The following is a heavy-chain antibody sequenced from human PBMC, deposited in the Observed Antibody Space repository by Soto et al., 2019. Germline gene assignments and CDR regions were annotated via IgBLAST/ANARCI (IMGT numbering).Heavy chain of an antibody. V-gene: IGHV4-39*01. J-gene: IGHJ4*02. Sequence: QLQLQESGPGLVKPSETLSLTCTVSSRSISSSSSYWGCIGKPPGKGLEWIGSIYYSGNTYYNPSLRSRVTISIDSSKTKFSLTLDSVTTADAAVYYGGAQDYGAKGYYFETWGQGTLVTVSS. D-gene: IGHD4-17*01. CDR3: GAQDYGAKGYYFET. CDR2: IYYSGNT. CDR1: SRSISSSSSY.